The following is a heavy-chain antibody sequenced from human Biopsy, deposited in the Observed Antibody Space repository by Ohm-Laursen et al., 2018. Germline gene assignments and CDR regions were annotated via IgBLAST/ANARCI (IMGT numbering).Heavy chain of an antibody. CDR1: GGTFINYA. D-gene: IGHD3-9*01. V-gene: IGHV1-69*06. J-gene: IGHJ1*01. CDR2: NIPILGTG. Sequence: GSSVKVSCKASGGTFINYAISWVRQAPGQGLEWLGGNIPILGTGNYAHQFQDRVTVVADTSTSTATMELRSLRSDDTAVYYCATKLTGYFHHWGQGTLVIVSS. CDR3: ATKLTGYFHH.